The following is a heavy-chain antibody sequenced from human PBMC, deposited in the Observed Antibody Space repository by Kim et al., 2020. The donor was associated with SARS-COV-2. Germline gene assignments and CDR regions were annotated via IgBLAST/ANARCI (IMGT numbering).Heavy chain of an antibody. D-gene: IGHD2-15*01. Sequence: GGSLRLSCAASGFTFSSYAMHWVRQAPGKGLEWVAVISYDGSNKYYADSVKGRFTISRDNSKNTLYLQMNSLRAEDTAVYYCAIDPGYCSGGSCYEGGAGWGQGTLVTVSS. CDR2: ISYDGSNK. CDR3: AIDPGYCSGGSCYEGGAG. CDR1: GFTFSSYA. J-gene: IGHJ4*02. V-gene: IGHV3-30*04.